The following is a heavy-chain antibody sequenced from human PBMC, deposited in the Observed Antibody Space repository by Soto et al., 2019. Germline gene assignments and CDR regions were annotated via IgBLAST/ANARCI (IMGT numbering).Heavy chain of an antibody. J-gene: IGHJ5*02. D-gene: IGHD2-2*01. Sequence: ESGGGVVKPAGSLRLSCAASRFTFSDYFMSWIRQAPGKGLEWVSFISGSSDNIKYADSVKGRFTISRDNAKNSLYLQMNNLRDEDTAVYYCVRDSARIVVVPRVDGDNWHDPWSQGTLITVSS. CDR3: VRDSARIVVVPRVDGDNWHDP. CDR1: RFTFSDYF. CDR2: ISGSSDNI. V-gene: IGHV3-11*06.